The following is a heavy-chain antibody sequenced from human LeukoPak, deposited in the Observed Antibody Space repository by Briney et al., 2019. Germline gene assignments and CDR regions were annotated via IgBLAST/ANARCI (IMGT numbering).Heavy chain of an antibody. J-gene: IGHJ4*02. D-gene: IGHD3-16*01. V-gene: IGHV3-33*08. CDR3: GRDSLGGDY. CDR2: IWNDGSKK. Sequence: QPGRSLRLSCAASGFSLSTFGMHWARRAPGKGLEWVAVIWNDGSKKFYAESVKGRFTISRDNSQNTLYLQMNRLRAEDTAVYYCGRDSLGGDYWGQGTLVTVSS. CDR1: GFSLSTFG.